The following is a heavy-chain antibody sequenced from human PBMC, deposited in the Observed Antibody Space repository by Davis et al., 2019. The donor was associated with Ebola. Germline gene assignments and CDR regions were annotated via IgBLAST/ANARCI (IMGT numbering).Heavy chain of an antibody. J-gene: IGHJ6*02. V-gene: IGHV1-18*04. D-gene: IGHD2-15*01. CDR1: GYTFTGYY. CDR3: AREEIVVVVAANESYYYYGMDV. Sequence: ASVKVSCKASGYTFTGYYMHWVRQAPGQGLEWMGWISAYNGNTNYAQKLQGRVTMTTDTSTSTAYMELRSLRSDDTAVYYCAREEIVVVVAANESYYYYGMDVWGQGTTVTVSS. CDR2: ISAYNGNT.